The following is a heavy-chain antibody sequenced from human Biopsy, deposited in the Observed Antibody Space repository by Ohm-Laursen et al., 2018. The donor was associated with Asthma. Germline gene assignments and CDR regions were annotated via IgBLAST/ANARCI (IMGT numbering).Heavy chain of an antibody. D-gene: IGHD5-18*01. Sequence: GSLRLSCTASGFRFGDFPMLWVRQPPGKGLQYVAVISCGAGPTHYADSVKGRFTVSRDNSKNSLYLQMNRLKPEDSGVYYCSQALVTTDLTSWFDPWGQGTLVTVSS. V-gene: IGHV3-43D*04. J-gene: IGHJ5*02. CDR1: GFRFGDFP. CDR3: SQALVTTDLTSWFDP. CDR2: ISCGAGPT.